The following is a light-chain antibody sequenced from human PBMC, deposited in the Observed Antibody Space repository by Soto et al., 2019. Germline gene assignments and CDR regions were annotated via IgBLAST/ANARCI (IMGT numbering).Light chain of an antibody. Sequence: DIQMTQSPSTLSASVGDRVTITCRASQTISSWLAWYQQKPGKAPKLLIYKASGLESGVPSRFSGSGSGTEFTLTISSLQPDDFATYYCQQYNSYWSWTFGQGTKV. CDR1: QTISSW. CDR2: KAS. J-gene: IGKJ1*01. V-gene: IGKV1-5*03. CDR3: QQYNSYWSWT.